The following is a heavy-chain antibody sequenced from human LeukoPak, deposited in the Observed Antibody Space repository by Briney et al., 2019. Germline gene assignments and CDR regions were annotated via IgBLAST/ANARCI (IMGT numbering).Heavy chain of an antibody. CDR3: ARRKVRGVIKSPFDY. D-gene: IGHD3-10*01. J-gene: IGHJ4*02. CDR1: GGSFSGYY. CDR2: INHSGST. V-gene: IGHV4-34*01. Sequence: SETLPLTCAVYGGSFSGYYWSWIRQPPGKGLEWIGEINHSGSTNYNPSLKSRVTISVDTSKNQFSLKLSSVTAADTAVYYCARRKVRGVIKSPFDYWGQGTLVTVSS.